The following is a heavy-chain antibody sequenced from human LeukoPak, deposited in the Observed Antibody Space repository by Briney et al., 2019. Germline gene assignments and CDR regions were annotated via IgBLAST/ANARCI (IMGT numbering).Heavy chain of an antibody. D-gene: IGHD2-21*02. J-gene: IGHJ4*02. V-gene: IGHV1-46*01. CDR3: ARDLTVPLPWGPTKGMDYFDY. CDR1: GYTFTSYY. CDR2: INPSGGDT. Sequence: GASVKVSCKASGYTFTSYYMHWVRQAPGQGLEWMGIINPSGGDTSYAQKFQDRVTMTRDTSTSTVYMELSSLRSEDTAVYYCARDLTVPLPWGPTKGMDYFDYWGQGTLVTVSS.